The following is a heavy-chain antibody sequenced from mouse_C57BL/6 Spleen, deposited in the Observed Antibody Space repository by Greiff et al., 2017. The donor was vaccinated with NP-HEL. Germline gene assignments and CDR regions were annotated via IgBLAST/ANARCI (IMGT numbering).Heavy chain of an antibody. D-gene: IGHD1-1*01. CDR1: GYAFSSSW. Sequence: VQLQQSGPELVKPGASVKISCKASGYAFSSSWMNWVKQRPGKGLEWIGRIYPGDGDTNYNGKFKGKATLTADKSSSTAYMQLSSLTSEDSAVYFCARSSTGSNGFDYWGQGTTLTVSS. CDR3: ARSSTGSNGFDY. J-gene: IGHJ2*01. CDR2: IYPGDGDT. V-gene: IGHV1-82*01.